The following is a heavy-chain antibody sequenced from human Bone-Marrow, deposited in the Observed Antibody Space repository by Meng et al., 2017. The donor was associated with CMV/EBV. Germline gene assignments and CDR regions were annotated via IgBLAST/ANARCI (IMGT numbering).Heavy chain of an antibody. J-gene: IGHJ6*02. V-gene: IGHV3-23*03. Sequence: GESLKISCAASGFTFSNYAMSWVRQAPGKGLEWVSVIYSGGSSAYYADSVKGRFTISRENSKNTLYLQMDSLRAEDTAVYYCAKDGPAQRPQFNYYGVDVWGQGTTVTVSS. CDR2: IYSGGSSA. D-gene: IGHD6-25*01. CDR3: AKDGPAQRPQFNYYGVDV. CDR1: GFTFSNYA.